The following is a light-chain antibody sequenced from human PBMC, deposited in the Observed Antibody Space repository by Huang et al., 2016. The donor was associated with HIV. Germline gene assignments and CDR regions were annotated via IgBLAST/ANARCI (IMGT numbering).Light chain of an antibody. CDR3: QQYNNWPPYA. V-gene: IGKV3-15*01. J-gene: IGKJ2*01. CDR1: QSVRSF. CDR2: DAS. Sequence: EIVMKQSPATLSVSPGARATLSCRASQSVRSFLACYQHKPGQAPRLLIFDASTRASGIPDRFSGSGSGTEFTLTISSLQSEDFAVYYCQQYNNWPPYAFGQGTKLEIK.